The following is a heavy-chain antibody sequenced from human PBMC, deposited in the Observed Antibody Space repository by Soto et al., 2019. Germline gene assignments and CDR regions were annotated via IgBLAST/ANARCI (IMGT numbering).Heavy chain of an antibody. J-gene: IGHJ6*02. CDR2: MFYSGSP. CDR3: ASLSSPFHYYGMDV. CDR1: GGSISSYY. Sequence: SETLSLTCTVSGGSISSYYWSWIRQPPGKGLEYIGYMFYSGSPNYNPSLKSRVTMSVDTSTNQFSLKLSSVTAADTAVYYCASLSSPFHYYGMDVWGQGTTVTVSS. V-gene: IGHV4-59*01. D-gene: IGHD6-6*01.